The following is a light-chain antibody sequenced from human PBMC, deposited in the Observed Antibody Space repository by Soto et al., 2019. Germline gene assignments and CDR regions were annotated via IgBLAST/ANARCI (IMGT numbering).Light chain of an antibody. CDR2: AAS. Sequence: DIQMTQSPSSLSASVGDRVTITCRASQSISSYLNCYQQKPGKATTLLIYAASSLQSGVPSRFGGSGSGTDFTLTISSLQPEDFATYYRQQSYSTPRTFGQGTKVDIK. J-gene: IGKJ1*01. CDR1: QSISSY. CDR3: QQSYSTPRT. V-gene: IGKV1-39*01.